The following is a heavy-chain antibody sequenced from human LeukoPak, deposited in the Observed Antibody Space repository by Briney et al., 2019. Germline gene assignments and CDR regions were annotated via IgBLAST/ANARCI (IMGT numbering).Heavy chain of an antibody. Sequence: SQTLSLTCTVYGGSISSGGYYWSWIRQHPGKGLEWIGYIYYSGSTYYNPSLKSRVTISVDTSKNQFSLKLSSVTAADTAVYYCASARVYDSSGYYYAFDIWGQGTMVTVSS. CDR2: IYYSGST. CDR1: GGSISSGGYY. V-gene: IGHV4-31*03. D-gene: IGHD3-22*01. CDR3: ASARVYDSSGYYYAFDI. J-gene: IGHJ3*02.